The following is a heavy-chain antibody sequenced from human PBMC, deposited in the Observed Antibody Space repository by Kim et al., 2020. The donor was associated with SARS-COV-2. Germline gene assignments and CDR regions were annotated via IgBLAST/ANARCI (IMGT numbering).Heavy chain of an antibody. CDR3: AREQGSYYDSSGYPRIAFDI. J-gene: IGHJ3*02. V-gene: IGHV4-31*03. D-gene: IGHD3-22*01. CDR2: IYYSGST. CDR1: GGSISSGGYY. Sequence: SETLSLTCTVSGGSISSGGYYWSWIRQHPGKGLEWIGYIYYSGSTYYNPSLKSRVTISVDTSKNQFSLKLSSVTTADTAVYYCAREQGSYYDSSGYPRIAFDIWGQGTMVTVSS.